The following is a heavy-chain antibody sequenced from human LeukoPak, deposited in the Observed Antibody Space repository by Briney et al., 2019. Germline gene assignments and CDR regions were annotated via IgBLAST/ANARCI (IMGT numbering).Heavy chain of an antibody. CDR1: GFTVSSNY. CDR2: IYSGSST. CDR3: ARLGGYSQFDP. V-gene: IGHV3-53*01. D-gene: IGHD2-15*01. J-gene: IGHJ5*02. Sequence: GTSLRLSCAASGFTVSSNYMNWVRQAPGKGLEWVSVIYSGSSTYYADSVKGRFTISRDNSKNTLYLQMNSLRAEDMAVYYCARLGGYSQFDPWGQGTLVTVSS.